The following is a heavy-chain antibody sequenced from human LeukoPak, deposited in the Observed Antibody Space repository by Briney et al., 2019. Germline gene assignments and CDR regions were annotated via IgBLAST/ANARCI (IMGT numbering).Heavy chain of an antibody. CDR1: GGSISSGSYY. Sequence: SQTLSLTCTVSGGSISSGSYYWSWIRQPAGKGLEWIGRIYSSGSTDYNPSLKSRVTISVDTSKNQFSLKLNSVTAADTAVYYCARDDYGDSGYYYFGMDVWSQGTTVTVSS. D-gene: IGHD4-17*01. CDR2: IYSSGST. V-gene: IGHV4-61*02. J-gene: IGHJ6*02. CDR3: ARDDYGDSGYYYFGMDV.